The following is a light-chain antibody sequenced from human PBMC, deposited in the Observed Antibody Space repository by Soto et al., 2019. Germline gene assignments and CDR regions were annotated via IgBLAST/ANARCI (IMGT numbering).Light chain of an antibody. Sequence: DIVMTQSPDSLAVSLGERATINCKSSQSVLNTSKNKNYLAWYQQKPGQPPKLLIYWASTRESGVPDRFSGSGSGTDFTLTISSLQAEDVAVYYCQQYYSIPPTFGQGTKVEIK. CDR1: QSVLNTSKNKNY. CDR3: QQYYSIPPT. V-gene: IGKV4-1*01. CDR2: WAS. J-gene: IGKJ1*01.